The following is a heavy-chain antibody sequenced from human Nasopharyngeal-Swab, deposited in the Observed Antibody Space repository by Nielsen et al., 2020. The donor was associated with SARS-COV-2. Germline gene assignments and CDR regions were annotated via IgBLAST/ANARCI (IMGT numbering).Heavy chain of an antibody. J-gene: IGHJ4*02. D-gene: IGHD6-19*01. Sequence: RQAPGKGLEWIGRIYFSESTNYNPSRTSRVTMSVDTSKNQFSLKLSSVTAADTAVYYCARDRHWLVDYWGQGTLVTVSS. CDR2: IYFSEST. CDR3: ARDRHWLVDY. V-gene: IGHV4-39*07.